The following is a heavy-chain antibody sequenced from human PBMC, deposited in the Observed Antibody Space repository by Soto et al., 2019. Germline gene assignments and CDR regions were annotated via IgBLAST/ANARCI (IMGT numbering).Heavy chain of an antibody. Sequence: GGSLRLSCAASGFTFSDYYMSWIRQAPGKGLEGVSYISSRGSTIYYADSVKGRFTISRDNAKNSLYLQMNSLRAEDTPVYDCARSNYGDYDLLDYWGQGTLVTVSS. CDR1: GFTFSDYY. V-gene: IGHV3-11*01. D-gene: IGHD4-17*01. J-gene: IGHJ4*02. CDR2: ISSRGSTI. CDR3: ARSNYGDYDLLDY.